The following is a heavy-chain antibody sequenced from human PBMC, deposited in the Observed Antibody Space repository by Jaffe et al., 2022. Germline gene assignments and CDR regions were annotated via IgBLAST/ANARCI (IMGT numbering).Heavy chain of an antibody. J-gene: IGHJ4*02. Sequence: QVQMVQSGAEVKKPGASVKVSCQASGYTFTDYYIHWVRQAPGQGLEWMGRINPSSGGTNYAQRFQGRVTMTSDTSRNTASMEMRNLTSDDTALYYCARSSHVVHFLEWLSSLSNWGQGTLVTVSS. CDR1: GYTFTDYY. D-gene: IGHD3-3*01. V-gene: IGHV1-2*06. CDR2: INPSSGGT. CDR3: ARSSHVVHFLEWLSSLSN.